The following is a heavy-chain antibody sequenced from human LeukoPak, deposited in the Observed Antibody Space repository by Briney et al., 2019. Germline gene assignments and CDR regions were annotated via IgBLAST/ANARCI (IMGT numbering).Heavy chain of an antibody. J-gene: IGHJ6*03. D-gene: IGHD2-2*01. CDR2: IYTSGST. CDR3: ARTPGPAGSYYYYYMDV. V-gene: IGHV4-61*02. CDR1: GGSISSGSYY. Sequence: NPSETLSLTCTVSGGSISSGSYYWSWIRQPAGKGLEWIGRIYTSGSTNYNPSLKSRVTISVDTSKNQFSLKLSSVTAADTAVYYCARTPGPAGSYYYYYMDVWGKGTTVTVSS.